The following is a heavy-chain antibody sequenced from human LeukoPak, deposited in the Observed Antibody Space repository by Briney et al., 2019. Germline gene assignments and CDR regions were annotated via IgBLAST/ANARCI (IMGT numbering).Heavy chain of an antibody. D-gene: IGHD5-18*01. Sequence: GGSLRLSCAASGYTFSSAWMQWVRQAPGKGLMWVSRIKTDGSTDYADSVKGRFTISRDNAKNTLYLQMNSLRAEDTAVYYCARSGGYSYGYLDYWGQGTLVTVSS. V-gene: IGHV3-74*01. J-gene: IGHJ4*02. CDR1: GYTFSSAW. CDR2: IKTDGST. CDR3: ARSGGYSYGYLDY.